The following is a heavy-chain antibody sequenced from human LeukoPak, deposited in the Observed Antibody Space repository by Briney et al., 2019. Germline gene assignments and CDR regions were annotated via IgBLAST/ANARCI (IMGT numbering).Heavy chain of an antibody. J-gene: IGHJ3*02. Sequence: SETLSLTCTVSGGSISSYYWYWIRQPPGKGLESVGYIFYSGRTNYNPSLKSRVTISVDTSKNQFSLKLSSVTAADTAVYYCARFASSYYYGLHDAFDIWGQGTMVTVSS. CDR2: IFYSGRT. CDR3: ARFASSYYYGLHDAFDI. D-gene: IGHD3-10*01. CDR1: GGSISSYY. V-gene: IGHV4-59*12.